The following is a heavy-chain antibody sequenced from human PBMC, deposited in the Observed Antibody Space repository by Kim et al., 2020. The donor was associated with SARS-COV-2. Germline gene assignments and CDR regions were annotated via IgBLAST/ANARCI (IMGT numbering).Heavy chain of an antibody. D-gene: IGHD2-15*01. J-gene: IGHJ6*02. CDR1: GFTFSNYA. CDR2: IRGSGGST. CDR3: AKDSCSGGSCYGVWEYSNAYINYGMDV. Sequence: GGSLRLSCSASGFTFSNYAMTWVRQAPGKGLEWVSAIRGSGGSTYYADSVKGRFTISRDNSKNTLYLQMNSLRAEDTAVYYCAKDSCSGGSCYGVWEYSNAYINYGMDVWGQGTTVTVSS. V-gene: IGHV3-23*01.